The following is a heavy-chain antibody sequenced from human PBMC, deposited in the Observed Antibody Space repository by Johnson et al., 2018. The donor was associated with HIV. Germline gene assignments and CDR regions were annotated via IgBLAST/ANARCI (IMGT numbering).Heavy chain of an antibody. V-gene: IGHV3-30*09. Sequence: QVQLVESGGGLVKPGGSLRLSCVVSGLSFSNHAIYWVRQAPGKGLRWVPILLHDANGQHYADPVKGRFAISRDNAKNSLYLQMNSLRAEDAGVYCCASSGLWGPMSWGQGTMVTVSS. J-gene: IGHJ3*01. CDR1: GLSFSNHA. D-gene: IGHD2-8*02. CDR3: ASSGLWGPMS. CDR2: LLHDANGQ.